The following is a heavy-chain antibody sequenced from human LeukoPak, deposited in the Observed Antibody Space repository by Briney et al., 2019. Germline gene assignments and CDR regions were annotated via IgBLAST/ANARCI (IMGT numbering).Heavy chain of an antibody. Sequence: SSETLSLTCAVYGGSFSGYYWSWIRQPPGKGLEWIGEINHSGSTNYNASLKSRVTISVDTSKNQFSLKLSSVTAADTAVYYCAREEDCSGGICYLGNAFDIWGQGTIVTVSS. V-gene: IGHV4-34*01. D-gene: IGHD2-15*01. CDR3: AREEDCSGGICYLGNAFDI. J-gene: IGHJ3*02. CDR1: GGSFSGYY. CDR2: INHSGST.